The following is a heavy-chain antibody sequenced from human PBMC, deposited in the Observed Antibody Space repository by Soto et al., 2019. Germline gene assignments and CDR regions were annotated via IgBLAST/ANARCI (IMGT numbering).Heavy chain of an antibody. CDR2: IIPIFGTA. D-gene: IGHD3-22*01. V-gene: IGHV1-69*01. Sequence: VELSSKASGGTISSYARSWVRQAHGQGLEWMGGIIPIFGTANYAQKFQGRVTITADESTSTAYMELSSLRSEDTAVYYCAGDTYYYDSSGFLIPGVADYWGQGTLVTVSS. CDR3: AGDTYYYDSSGFLIPGVADY. CDR1: GGTISSYA. J-gene: IGHJ4*02.